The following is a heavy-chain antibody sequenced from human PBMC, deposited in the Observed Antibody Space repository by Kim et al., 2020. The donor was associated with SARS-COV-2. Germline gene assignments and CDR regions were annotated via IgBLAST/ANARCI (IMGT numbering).Heavy chain of an antibody. CDR3: ARGLRYCTNGVCYIRGSYFDY. V-gene: IGHV4-34*01. J-gene: IGHJ4*02. CDR2: INHSGST. D-gene: IGHD2-8*01. CDR1: GGSFSGYY. Sequence: SETLSLTCAVYGGSFSGYYWSWIRQPPGKGLEWIGEINHSGSTNYNPSLKSRVTISVDTSKNQFSLKLSSVTAADTAVYYCARGLRYCTNGVCYIRGSYFDYWGQGTLVTVSS.